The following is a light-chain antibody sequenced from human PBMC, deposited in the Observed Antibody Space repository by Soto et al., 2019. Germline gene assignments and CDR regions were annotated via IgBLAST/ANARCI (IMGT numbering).Light chain of an antibody. Sequence: QSVLTQPPSVSEAPGQRVTISCTGSSPNIGAGYEAHWYQQVPGTAPKLLIYENNNRPSGVPDRFSGSKSGTSASLAITGLQAEDEAEYYCQSYDSSLSGYVFGPGTKLTVL. V-gene: IGLV1-40*01. J-gene: IGLJ1*01. CDR1: SPNIGAGYE. CDR2: ENN. CDR3: QSYDSSLSGYV.